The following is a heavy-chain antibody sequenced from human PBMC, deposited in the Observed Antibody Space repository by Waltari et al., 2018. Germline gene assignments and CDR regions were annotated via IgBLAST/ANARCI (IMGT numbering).Heavy chain of an antibody. CDR3: VRNGLGYCTSSTCYKNDD. CDR2: IYHGGDK. D-gene: IGHD2-2*01. Sequence: QVQLQESGPGLVRPSETLSLTCAVSGYLINSGYYWGWVRQTPGKGLQWIGTIYHGGDKYYNPSLESRVTMSLDTSKNQVFLKLTSVTAEDTAMYYCVRNGLGYCTSSTCYKNDDWGQGTLVTVSS. J-gene: IGHJ1*01. CDR1: GYLINSGYY. V-gene: IGHV4-38-2*01.